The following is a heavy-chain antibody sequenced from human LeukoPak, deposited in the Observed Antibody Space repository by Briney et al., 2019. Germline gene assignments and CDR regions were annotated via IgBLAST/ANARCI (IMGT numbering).Heavy chain of an antibody. D-gene: IGHD3-3*01. J-gene: IGHJ4*02. Sequence: PSASVKVSCKASGYTFTGYYMHWVRQAPGQGLEWMGWINPNSGGTNYAQKFQGRVTMTRDTSISTAYMELSRLRSDDTAVYYCARALYDFWSGYYKDFGYWGQGTLVTVSS. CDR1: GYTFTGYY. CDR2: INPNSGGT. CDR3: ARALYDFWSGYYKDFGY. V-gene: IGHV1-2*02.